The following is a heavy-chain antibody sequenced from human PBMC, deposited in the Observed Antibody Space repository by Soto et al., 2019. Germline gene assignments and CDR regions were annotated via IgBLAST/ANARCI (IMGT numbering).Heavy chain of an antibody. CDR3: ASLVPKSHQFDY. Sequence: PSETLSLTCTFSGGSISRGGYYWSWIRQHPGKGLEWIGYIYYSGSTDYNPSLKSRVTILVDTSKNQFSLKLSSVTAADTAVYYCASLVPKSHQFDYLGQGTLVTVSS. CDR2: IYYSGST. V-gene: IGHV4-31*03. D-gene: IGHD3-10*01. CDR1: GGSISRGGYY. J-gene: IGHJ4*02.